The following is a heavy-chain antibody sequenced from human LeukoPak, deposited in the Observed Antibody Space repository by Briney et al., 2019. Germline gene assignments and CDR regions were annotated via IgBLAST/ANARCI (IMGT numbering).Heavy chain of an antibody. CDR3: VADSENRSGGDY. J-gene: IGHJ4*02. CDR2: IDSVGNRI. D-gene: IGHD1-14*01. CDR1: GFTFSNYW. V-gene: IGHV3-74*01. Sequence: LGGSLRLSCAGSGFTFSNYWIHWVRHVPGKGVLWVSRIDSVGNRIVYADSVKGRFTTSRDNAKNTVYLQMNSLRAEDTAVYYCVADSENRSGGDYWGQGTLVTVSS.